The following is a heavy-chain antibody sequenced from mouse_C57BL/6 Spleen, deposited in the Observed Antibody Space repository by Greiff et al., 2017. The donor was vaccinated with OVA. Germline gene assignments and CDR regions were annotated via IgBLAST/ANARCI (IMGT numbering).Heavy chain of an antibody. CDR1: GFSFNTYA. Sequence: EVKLMESGGGLVQPKGSLKLSCAASGFSFNTYAMNWVRQAPGKGLEWVARIRSKSNNYATYYADSVKDRFTISRDDSESMLYLQMNNLKTEDTAMYYCVRHMGLDVYYEAMDYWGQGTSVTVSS. D-gene: IGHD2-3*01. CDR2: IRSKSNNYAT. V-gene: IGHV10-1*01. J-gene: IGHJ4*01. CDR3: VRHMGLDVYYEAMDY.